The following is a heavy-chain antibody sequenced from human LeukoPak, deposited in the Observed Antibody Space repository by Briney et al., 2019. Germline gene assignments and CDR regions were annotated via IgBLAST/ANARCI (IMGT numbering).Heavy chain of an antibody. D-gene: IGHD2-15*01. V-gene: IGHV4-59*08. CDR3: ARLLRYCSGGSCYSGGFDY. CDR1: GGSISSYY. Sequence: SETLSLTCTVSGGSISSYYWSWIRQPPGKVLEWIGYSYFSGSTNYNPSLKSRVTISVDTSKNQFSLKLSSVTAADTAVYYCARLLRYCSGGSCYSGGFDYWGQGTLVTVAS. J-gene: IGHJ4*02. CDR2: SYFSGST.